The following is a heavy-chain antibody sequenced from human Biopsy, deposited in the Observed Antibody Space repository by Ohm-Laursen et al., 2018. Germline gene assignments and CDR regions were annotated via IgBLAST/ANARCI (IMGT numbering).Heavy chain of an antibody. CDR2: FSHTGTT. J-gene: IGHJ3*01. CDR3: ARGPYGDNAGAFDV. V-gene: IGHV4-34*01. CDR1: GGSFSSYD. D-gene: IGHD4/OR15-4a*01. Sequence: SDTLSLTCSVDGGSFSSYDWTWIRQPPGKGLEWVGEFSHTGTTIYNPSLKSRLTISVDKSKNHFSLRLTSVTAADTATYFCARGPYGDNAGAFDVWGQGTVVTVSS.